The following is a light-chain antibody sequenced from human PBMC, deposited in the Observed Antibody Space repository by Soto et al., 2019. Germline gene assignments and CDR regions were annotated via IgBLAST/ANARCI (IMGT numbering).Light chain of an antibody. V-gene: IGLV2-14*01. CDR3: SSYTSSSTPVV. J-gene: IGLJ2*01. Sequence: QSALTQPASVSGSPGQSITISCTGTSSDVGDYNYVSWYQQHPGKAPKLMIYEVSNRPSGVSNRFSGSKSGNTASLTVSGHQAEDEADYYCSSYTSSSTPVVFGGGTKLTVL. CDR2: EVS. CDR1: SSDVGDYNY.